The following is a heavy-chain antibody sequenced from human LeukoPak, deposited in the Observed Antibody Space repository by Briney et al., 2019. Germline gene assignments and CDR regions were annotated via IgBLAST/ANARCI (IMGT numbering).Heavy chain of an antibody. J-gene: IGHJ3*02. V-gene: IGHV3-48*03. D-gene: IGHD5-18*01. CDR1: GFIFSSYE. CDR3: ARDGDEYSYGYGDAFDI. Sequence: PGGSLRLSCAASGFIFSSYEMNWVRQAPGKGLEWVSYITGGSYTIYYAHSVRGRFTISRDNAKNSLYLQMNSLRVEDTAVYYCARDGDEYSYGYGDAFDIWGQGTMVTVSS. CDR2: ITGGSYTI.